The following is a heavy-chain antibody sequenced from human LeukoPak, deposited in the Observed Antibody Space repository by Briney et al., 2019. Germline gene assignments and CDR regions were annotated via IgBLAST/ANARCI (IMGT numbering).Heavy chain of an antibody. J-gene: IGHJ4*02. D-gene: IGHD1-26*01. V-gene: IGHV4-31*03. CDR2: IYYSGST. Sequence: SETLSLTCTVSGGSISSGGYYWSWIRQHPGKGLEWIGYIYYSGSTYYNPSLKSRVTISVDTSKNQFSLKLSSVTAADTAVYYCARWAGELSYFDYWGQGTLVTASS. CDR3: ARWAGELSYFDY. CDR1: GGSISSGGYY.